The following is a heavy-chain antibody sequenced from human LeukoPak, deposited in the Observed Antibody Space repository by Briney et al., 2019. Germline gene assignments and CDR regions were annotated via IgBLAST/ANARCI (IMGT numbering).Heavy chain of an antibody. Sequence: SETLSLTCAVYGGSFSGYYWSWIRQPPGKGLEWIGEINHSGSTNYNPSLKSRVTISVDTSKNQFSLKLSSVTAADTAVYYCARGRIGFGELLSYYFDYWGREPWSPSPQ. CDR1: GGSFSGYY. D-gene: IGHD3-10*01. CDR3: ARGRIGFGELLSYYFDY. V-gene: IGHV4-34*01. J-gene: IGHJ4*02. CDR2: INHSGST.